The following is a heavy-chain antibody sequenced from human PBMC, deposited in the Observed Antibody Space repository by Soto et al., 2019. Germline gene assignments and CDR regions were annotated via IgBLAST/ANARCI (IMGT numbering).Heavy chain of an antibody. J-gene: IGHJ4*02. D-gene: IGHD3-10*01. V-gene: IGHV1-8*01. CDR1: GYTFTSYE. CDR2: MNPNSGDT. Sequence: QVQLVQSGAEVKKPGASVKVSCKASGYTFTSYEINWVRQATGQGLEWMGWMNPNSGDTGYAQKFQGRVTMTRNTSIRTGYMGLSSLRSEDTAVYYCARGELLWFGELLRWGQGTLVTVSS. CDR3: ARGELLWFGELLR.